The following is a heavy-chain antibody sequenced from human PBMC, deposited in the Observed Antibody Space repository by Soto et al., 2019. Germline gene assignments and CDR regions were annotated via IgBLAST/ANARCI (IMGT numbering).Heavy chain of an antibody. Sequence: QVQFVQSGAEEREPGASVKVTCKTSGYTFTSHHIHWVRQAPGQWLEWMGLINAGDDYTQYSRTFQDRVTFSRDTSAGTAYMEFSGLTYEDTAVYYCARAIGMVALDYWGQGTLVTVSS. D-gene: IGHD3-10*01. V-gene: IGHV1-3*05. CDR1: GYTFTSHH. CDR2: INAGDDYT. CDR3: ARAIGMVALDY. J-gene: IGHJ4*02.